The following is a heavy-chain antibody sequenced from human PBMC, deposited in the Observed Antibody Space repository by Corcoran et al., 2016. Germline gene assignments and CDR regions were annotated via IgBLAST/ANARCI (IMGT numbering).Heavy chain of an antibody. CDR3: AREETTVSSNYYYGMDV. D-gene: IGHD4-4*01. V-gene: IGHV1-18*01. Sequence: QVQLVQSGAEVKKPGASVKVSCKASGYTFTSYGISWVRQAPGQGLEWMGWISAYNGNTNYAQKLQGRVTMTTDTSTSTAYMELRSLRSDDTAVYYCAREETTVSSNYYYGMDVWGQGTTVTVSS. CDR2: ISAYNGNT. CDR1: GYTFTSYG. J-gene: IGHJ6*02.